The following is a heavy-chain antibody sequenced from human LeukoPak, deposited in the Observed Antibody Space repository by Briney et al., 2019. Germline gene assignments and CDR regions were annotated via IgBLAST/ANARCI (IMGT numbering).Heavy chain of an antibody. CDR1: GFTFSSYS. CDR2: ISSSSSYI. D-gene: IGHD6-25*01. V-gene: IGHV3-21*01. CDR3: ARDIGQPAAGGFDY. J-gene: IGHJ4*02. Sequence: PGGSLRLSCAASGFTFSSYSMNWVRQAPGKGLEWVSSISSSSSYIYYADSVKGRFTISRDNAKNSLYLQMNSLRAEDTAVYYCARDIGQPAAGGFDYWGQGTLVTVSS.